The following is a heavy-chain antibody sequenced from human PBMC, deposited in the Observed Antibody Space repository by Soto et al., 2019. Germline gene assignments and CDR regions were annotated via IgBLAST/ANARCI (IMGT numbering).Heavy chain of an antibody. CDR3: AEGASRKTLYGNSWYAFDY. V-gene: IGHV3-23*01. D-gene: IGHD6-19*01. J-gene: IGHJ4*02. Sequence: EVQLLESGGGLVQPGGSLKLSCAVSGFFFYNYGMPWVRQAPGKGLEWVSTITNTGTRPTADSVKGRSRISRNMATNTVYSQIDNLRADDTAVYYCAEGASRKTLYGNSWYAFDYWGQGTLVTVSS. CDR2: ITNTGTR. CDR1: GFFFYNYG.